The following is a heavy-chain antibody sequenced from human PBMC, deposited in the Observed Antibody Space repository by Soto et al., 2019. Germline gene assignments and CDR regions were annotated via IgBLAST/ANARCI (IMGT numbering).Heavy chain of an antibody. D-gene: IGHD3-10*01. J-gene: IGHJ4*02. V-gene: IGHV3-23*01. Sequence: WESLRLSCVASGITFRSRSMCWVRQAPGEGLEWVSTITYSGGDTKYADSVRGRFTISRDNSRNNLYLQMSSLRAEDSAVYYCARGSEESYPGSRIFDLWGRGSLVTVSS. CDR2: ITYSGGDT. CDR1: GITFRSRS. CDR3: ARGSEESYPGSRIFDL.